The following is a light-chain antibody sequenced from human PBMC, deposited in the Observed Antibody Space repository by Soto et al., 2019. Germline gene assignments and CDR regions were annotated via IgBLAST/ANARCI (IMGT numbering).Light chain of an antibody. CDR2: ATS. CDR1: QSVNSGY. CDR3: QQFDSSRTYS. Sequence: IVLTQSPGTLSLSPGERATLSCRASQSVNSGYLAWYQQKPGQSPRLLIYATSIRTTDFTDRFSGSGSGTDFTLTISGVEPEDSAVYYCHCQQFDSSRTYSISQGTKLEIK. V-gene: IGKV3-20*01. J-gene: IGKJ2*01.